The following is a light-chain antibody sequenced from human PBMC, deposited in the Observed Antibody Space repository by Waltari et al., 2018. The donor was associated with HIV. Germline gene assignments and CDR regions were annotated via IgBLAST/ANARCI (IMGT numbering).Light chain of an antibody. CDR2: ANT. CDR3: QSYDSSLSGWV. V-gene: IGLV1-40*01. J-gene: IGLJ3*02. CDR1: SSNIGSGSA. Sequence: QSVLTQPPSVSGAPGQRVTISCSGGSSNIGSGSAVHWYQQFPGTAPKVLIYANTNRPSWVPDRFSGSKSGYSASLVITGLQAEDDADYYCQSYDSSLSGWVFGGGTKLTVL.